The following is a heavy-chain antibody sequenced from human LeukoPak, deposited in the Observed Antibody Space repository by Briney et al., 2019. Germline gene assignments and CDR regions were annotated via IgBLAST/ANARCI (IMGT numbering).Heavy chain of an antibody. D-gene: IGHD2-2*01. V-gene: IGHV3-21*01. J-gene: IGHJ4*02. CDR2: ISSSSSSI. Sequence: NPGGSLRPSCAASGFTFRSYTMNWVRQAPGKGLEWVSSISSSSSSIYYADSVKGRFTISRDNAKKSLYLQMNSLRAEDTAMYYCARGFCTSTSCYGSYWGQGTLVTVSS. CDR3: ARGFCTSTSCYGSY. CDR1: GFTFRSYT.